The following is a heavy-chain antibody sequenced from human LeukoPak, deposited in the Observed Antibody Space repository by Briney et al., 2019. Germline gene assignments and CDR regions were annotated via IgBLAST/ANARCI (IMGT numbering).Heavy chain of an antibody. CDR3: ARADRQEVDY. CDR2: IYYSGST. Sequence: SETLSLTCTVSGGSISTYYWSWIRQPPGKGLEWIGYIYYSGSTNYNPSLKGRVTISVDTSKNQFSLKLSSVTAADTAVYYCARADRQEVDYWGQGTLVTVSS. J-gene: IGHJ4*02. V-gene: IGHV4-59*01. CDR1: GGSISTYY.